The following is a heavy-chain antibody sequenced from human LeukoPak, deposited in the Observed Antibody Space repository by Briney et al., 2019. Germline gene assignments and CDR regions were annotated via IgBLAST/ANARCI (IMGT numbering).Heavy chain of an antibody. CDR3: AKGSNSGYDHPVDY. Sequence: GGSLRLSCAASGFTFDDYAKHWVRHAPGKGLEWVSGISWNSGSIGYADSVKGRFTISRDNAKNSLYLQMNSLRAEDTALYYCAKGSNSGYDHPVDYWGQGTLVTVSS. CDR1: GFTFDDYA. V-gene: IGHV3-9*01. CDR2: ISWNSGSI. D-gene: IGHD5-12*01. J-gene: IGHJ4*02.